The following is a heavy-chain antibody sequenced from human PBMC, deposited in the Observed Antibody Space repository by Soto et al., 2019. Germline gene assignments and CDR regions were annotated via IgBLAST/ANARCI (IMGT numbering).Heavy chain of an antibody. CDR3: ARSPDSGDYVDY. J-gene: IGHJ4*02. CDR1: GGSVSSDSYY. D-gene: IGHD4-17*01. V-gene: IGHV4-61*01. Sequence: QVQLQESGPRLVQPSETLSLTCSVSGGSVSSDSYYWSWIRQPPGAGLEWIGYIYFSGTTNYNPSRDSRISILVDSSKNQFSLKLSSVTAADTAVYYCARSPDSGDYVDYWGQGTLVAVSS. CDR2: IYFSGTT.